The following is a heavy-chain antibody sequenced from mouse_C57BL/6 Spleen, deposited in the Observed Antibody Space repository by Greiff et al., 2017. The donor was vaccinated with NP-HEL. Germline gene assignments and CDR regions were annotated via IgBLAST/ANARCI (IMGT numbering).Heavy chain of an antibody. V-gene: IGHV5-9-1*02. J-gene: IGHJ2*01. D-gene: IGHD4-1*01. CDR2: ISSGGDYL. Sequence: EVKLLESGEGLVKPGGSLKLSCAASGFTFSSYAMSWVRQTPEKRLAWVAYISSGGDYLYYADTVKGRFTISRDNARNTLYLQMSSLKSEDTAMYYCTRVTGHFDYWGQGTTLTVSS. CDR1: GFTFSSYA. CDR3: TRVTGHFDY.